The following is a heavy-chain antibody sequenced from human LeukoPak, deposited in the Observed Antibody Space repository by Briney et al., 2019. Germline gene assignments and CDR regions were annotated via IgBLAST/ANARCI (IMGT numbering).Heavy chain of an antibody. J-gene: IGHJ3*02. V-gene: IGHV4-59*01. CDR3: ARDTILGANAFDI. CDR1: GGSISSYY. Sequence: SETLSLTCTVSGGSISSYYWSWIRQPPGKGLEWIGYIYYSGSTNYNPSLKSRVTISVDTSKNQFSLKLSSVTAADTAVYYCARDTILGANAFDIWGQGTMVTVSS. CDR2: IYYSGST. D-gene: IGHD3-3*01.